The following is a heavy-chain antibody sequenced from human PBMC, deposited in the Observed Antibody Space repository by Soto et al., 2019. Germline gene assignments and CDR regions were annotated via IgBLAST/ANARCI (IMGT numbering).Heavy chain of an antibody. D-gene: IGHD2-21*01. Sequence: EMQLVQSGGGLVQPGGSLRLTCAASGFTFSIYWMHWVRQPPGKGLVWVSRINTDGSSTSYADSVKGRFTISRDNAKNTLYLQMNSLGAEDTAVYYCARFSVGVVPMTTDKFWGQGTLVTVSS. V-gene: IGHV3-74*01. CDR1: GFTFSIYW. CDR2: INTDGSST. CDR3: ARFSVGVVPMTTDKF. J-gene: IGHJ4*02.